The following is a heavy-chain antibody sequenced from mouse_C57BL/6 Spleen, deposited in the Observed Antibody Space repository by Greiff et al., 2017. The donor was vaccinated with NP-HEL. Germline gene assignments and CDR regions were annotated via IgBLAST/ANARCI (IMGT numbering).Heavy chain of an antibody. CDR3: ARSVYYYGSSYDFDY. Sequence: EVQLQESVAELVRPGASVKLSCTASGFNIKNTYMHWVKQRPEQGLEWIGRIDPANGNTKYAPKFQGKATITADTSSNTAYLQLSSLTSEDTAIYYCARSVYYYGSSYDFDYWGQGTTLTVSS. J-gene: IGHJ2*01. CDR2: IDPANGNT. CDR1: GFNIKNTY. D-gene: IGHD1-1*01. V-gene: IGHV14-3*01.